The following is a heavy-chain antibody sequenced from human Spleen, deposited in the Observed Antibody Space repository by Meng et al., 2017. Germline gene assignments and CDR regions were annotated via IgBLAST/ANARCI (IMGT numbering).Heavy chain of an antibody. V-gene: IGHV3-23*01. J-gene: IGHJ3*02. CDR2: ISGTGGST. CDR3: AKGSTDRVAVSSAAFDI. Sequence: GGSLRLSCAASGFTFIKYAMTWVRQAPGKGLEWVSAISGTGGSTYYANSVKGRFTISRDNSKNTLYLQVNRLRAEDTAVYYCAKGSTDRVAVSSAAFDIWGQGTMVTVSS. CDR1: GFTFIKYA. D-gene: IGHD5-12*01.